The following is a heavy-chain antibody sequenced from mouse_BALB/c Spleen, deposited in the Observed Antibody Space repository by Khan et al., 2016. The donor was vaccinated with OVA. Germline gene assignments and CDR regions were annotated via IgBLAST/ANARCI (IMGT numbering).Heavy chain of an antibody. CDR1: GFNIKDTY. J-gene: IGHJ3*01. V-gene: IGHV14-3*02. Sequence: EVQLQQSGAELVKPGASVKLSCTASGFNIKDTYMHWVKQRPEQGLEWIGRIDPANGNTKYDPKFQGKATITADTSSNTAYLQLSSLTSDDSAVYNCVRDGAYHRNDGWFAYWGQGTLVTVSA. CDR3: VRDGAYHRNDGWFAY. D-gene: IGHD2-14*01. CDR2: IDPANGNT.